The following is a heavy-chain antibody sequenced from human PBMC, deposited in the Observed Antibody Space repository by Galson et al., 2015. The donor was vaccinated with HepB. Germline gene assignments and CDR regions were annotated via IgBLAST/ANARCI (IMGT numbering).Heavy chain of an antibody. J-gene: IGHJ6*03. V-gene: IGHV4-39*01. D-gene: IGHD3-10*01. CDR1: GGSISSPSYF. Sequence: SETLSLTCTVSGGSISSPSYFWVWIHQPPGRGLEWIGRINHSGTTYYNPSLESRVTMSVDTSNNQFSLKLTSVTAADKSVYYCARVPFGSGGWGYMDVWGKGTTVTVSS. CDR2: INHSGTT. CDR3: ARVPFGSGGWGYMDV.